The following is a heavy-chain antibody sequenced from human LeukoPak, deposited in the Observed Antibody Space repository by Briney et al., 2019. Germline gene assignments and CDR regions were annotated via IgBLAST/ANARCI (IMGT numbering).Heavy chain of an antibody. CDR3: ARAKGGSYYGDY. CDR2: ISSNGGST. V-gene: IGHV3-64*01. D-gene: IGHD1-26*01. J-gene: IGHJ4*02. CDR1: GFTFSSYA. Sequence: GGSLRLSCAASGFTFSSYAMHWVRQAPGKGLEYVSAISSNGGSTYYANSVKGRFTISRDNSKNTLYLQMGSLRAEDMAVYYCARAKGGSYYGDYWGQGTLVTVSS.